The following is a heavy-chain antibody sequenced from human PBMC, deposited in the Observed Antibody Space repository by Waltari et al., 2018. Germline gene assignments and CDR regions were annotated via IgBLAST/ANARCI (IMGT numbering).Heavy chain of an antibody. CDR3: ARRMGYRSYFDY. J-gene: IGHJ4*02. CDR1: GGSFSGYY. CDR2: INHSGRT. D-gene: IGHD5-12*01. V-gene: IGHV4-34*01. Sequence: QVQLQQWGAGLLKPSETLSLTCAVYGGSFSGYYWSWIRQPPGKGPGGIGEINHSGRTNYNPSLKNQVTISVDTSKNQCSLKRSSVTAADTAVYYCARRMGYRSYFDYWGQGTLVTVSS.